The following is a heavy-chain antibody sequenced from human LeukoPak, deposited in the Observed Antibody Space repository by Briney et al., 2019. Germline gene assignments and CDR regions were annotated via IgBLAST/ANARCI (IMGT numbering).Heavy chain of an antibody. Sequence: PGGSLRLSCAASGFTFDNYAMHWVRQAPGKGLEWVSLISGGGGSTSYADSVKGRFTISRDNSKGSLYLQMNSLRTEDTALYYCAKVLGSSSCYSLGYWGQGTLVTVSS. J-gene: IGHJ4*02. V-gene: IGHV3-43*02. D-gene: IGHD6-13*01. CDR1: GFTFDNYA. CDR3: AKVLGSSSCYSLGY. CDR2: ISGGGGST.